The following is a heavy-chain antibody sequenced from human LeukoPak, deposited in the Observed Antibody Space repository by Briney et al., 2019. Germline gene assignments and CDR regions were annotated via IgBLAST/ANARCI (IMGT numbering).Heavy chain of an antibody. Sequence: GGSLRLSCAASGFTFSKAWMSWVRQAPGKGLEWVGRIKSRTDGGTTDYAAPVKGRCTISRDDSKNTLFLQMNSLKTEDTAVYYCATVGYCSGGSCAGLDYWGQGTLVTVSS. J-gene: IGHJ4*02. D-gene: IGHD2-15*01. CDR1: GFTFSKAW. V-gene: IGHV3-15*01. CDR2: IKSRTDGGTT. CDR3: ATVGYCSGGSCAGLDY.